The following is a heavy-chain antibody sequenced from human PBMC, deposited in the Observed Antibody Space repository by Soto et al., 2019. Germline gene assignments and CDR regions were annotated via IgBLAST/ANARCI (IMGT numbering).Heavy chain of an antibody. J-gene: IGHJ6*03. D-gene: IGHD2-2*01. Sequence: GGSLRLSCAASGFIFSNYGMSWVRQAPGKGLEWVSYISSGSSTIYYADSVKGRFTISRDNAKNSLYLQMDSLRAEDTAVYYATRSAYMDVWGTGTTVTVSS. CDR1: GFIFSNYG. CDR2: ISSGSSTI. V-gene: IGHV3-48*01. CDR3: TRSAYMDV.